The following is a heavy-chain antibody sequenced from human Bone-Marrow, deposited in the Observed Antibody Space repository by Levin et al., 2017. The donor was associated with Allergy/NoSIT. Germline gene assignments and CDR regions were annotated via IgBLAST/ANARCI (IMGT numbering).Heavy chain of an antibody. J-gene: IGHJ3*02. CDR1: GGSISSGDYY. V-gene: IGHV4-30-4*01. CDR3: ARVTVTTIDI. Sequence: PSETLSLTCTVSGGSISSGDYYWSWIRQPPGEGLEWIGYIYYSGSTYYNLSLKSRITISVDTSKNQFSLKLSSVTAADTAVYYCARVTVTTIDIWGQGTMVTVSS. D-gene: IGHD4-17*01. CDR2: IYYSGST.